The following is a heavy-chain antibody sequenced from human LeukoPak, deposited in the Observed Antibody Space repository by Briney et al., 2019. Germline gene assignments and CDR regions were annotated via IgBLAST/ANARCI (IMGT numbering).Heavy chain of an antibody. D-gene: IGHD6-19*01. J-gene: IGHJ4*02. Sequence: SETLSLTCAVYGGSFSGYYWSWIRQPPGKGLEWIGEINHSGSTNYNPSLKSRVTISVDTSKNQFSLKPSSVTAADTAVYYCARVGYSSGRSLRNFDYWGQGTLVTVSS. V-gene: IGHV4-34*01. CDR2: INHSGST. CDR1: GGSFSGYY. CDR3: ARVGYSSGRSLRNFDY.